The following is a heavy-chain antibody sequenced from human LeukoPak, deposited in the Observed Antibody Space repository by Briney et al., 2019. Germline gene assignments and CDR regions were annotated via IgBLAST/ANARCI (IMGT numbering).Heavy chain of an antibody. J-gene: IGHJ5*02. Sequence: PSETLSLTCTVSGGSISSYYWSWIRQPPGKGLEWIGYIYTSGSTSYNPSLKSRVTISVDTSKNQFSLKLSSVTAADTAVYYCARTITIFGVVIVGCFDPWGQGTLVTVSS. CDR1: GGSISSYY. CDR3: ARTITIFGVVIVGCFDP. V-gene: IGHV4-4*09. D-gene: IGHD3-3*01. CDR2: IYTSGST.